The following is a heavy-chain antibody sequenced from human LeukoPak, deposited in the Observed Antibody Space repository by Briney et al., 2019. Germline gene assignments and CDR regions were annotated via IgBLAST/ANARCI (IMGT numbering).Heavy chain of an antibody. CDR3: ARGGTDYHLPQYSFDY. CDR1: VCIFSSYA. V-gene: IGHV1-69*13. CDR2: IIPIFGTA. Sequence: SVKVSCKPSVCIFSSYAITGVRQAPGHGLEWMGGIIPIFGTANYAQKFQGRVTITADESTSPAYMELSSLTSGDTAVYYCARGGTDYHLPQYSFDYWGQGTLVTASS. J-gene: IGHJ4*02. D-gene: IGHD2-2*01.